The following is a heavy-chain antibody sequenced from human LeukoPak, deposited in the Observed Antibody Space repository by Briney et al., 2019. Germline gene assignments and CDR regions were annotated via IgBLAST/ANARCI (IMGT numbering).Heavy chain of an antibody. CDR2: ISGNGGAT. CDR3: ARDLPVGDYFDY. Sequence: GSLLLSCAASGLTFSTYAMSWVRQAPGKGLEWVSTISGNGGATYYADSVKGRFTLSRDNSENTLYLQMNSLRADDTAVYYCARDLPVGDYFDYWGQGTLVTVSS. J-gene: IGHJ4*02. V-gene: IGHV3-23*01. D-gene: IGHD2-8*02. CDR1: GLTFSTYA.